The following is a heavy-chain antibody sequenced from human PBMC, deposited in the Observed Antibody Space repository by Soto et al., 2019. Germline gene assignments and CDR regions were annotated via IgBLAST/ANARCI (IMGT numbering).Heavy chain of an antibody. V-gene: IGHV1-46*03. CDR3: AKSSRGVVIKTMKYNWFDP. D-gene: IGHD3-3*01. Sequence: QVQLVQSGAEVKKPGASVKVSCKASGYTFTSYYMHWVRQAPGQGLEWMGIINPSGGSTSYAQKFQGRVTMTRDTSTSTVYMELSSLRSEDTAVYYCAKSSRGVVIKTMKYNWFDPWGQGTLVTVSS. J-gene: IGHJ5*02. CDR2: INPSGGST. CDR1: GYTFTSYY.